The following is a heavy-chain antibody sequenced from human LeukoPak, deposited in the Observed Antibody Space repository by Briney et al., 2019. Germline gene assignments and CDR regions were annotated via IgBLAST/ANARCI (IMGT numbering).Heavy chain of an antibody. CDR1: GYTFTGYG. J-gene: IGHJ4*02. Sequence: GASVKVSCKASGYTFTGYGISWVRQAPGQGLEWMGWISAYNGNTNYAQKLQGRVTMTTDTSTSTAYMELRSLRSDDTAVYYCARGSYYDYVWGSYRYPYYFDYWGQGTLVTVSS. CDR3: ARGSYYDYVWGSYRYPYYFDY. V-gene: IGHV1-18*01. CDR2: ISAYNGNT. D-gene: IGHD3-16*02.